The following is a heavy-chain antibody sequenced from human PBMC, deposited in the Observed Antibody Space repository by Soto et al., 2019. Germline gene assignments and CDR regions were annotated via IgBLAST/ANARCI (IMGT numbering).Heavy chain of an antibody. CDR1: GFTFSSYS. Sequence: GGSLRLSCAASGFTFSSYSMNWVRQAPGKGLEWVSSISSSSSYIYYADSVKGRFTISRDNAKNSLYLQMNSLGAEDTAVYYCARDLVDTAMVIRLDYYYYGMDVWGQGTTVTVAS. D-gene: IGHD5-18*01. J-gene: IGHJ6*02. CDR3: ARDLVDTAMVIRLDYYYYGMDV. CDR2: ISSSSSYI. V-gene: IGHV3-21*01.